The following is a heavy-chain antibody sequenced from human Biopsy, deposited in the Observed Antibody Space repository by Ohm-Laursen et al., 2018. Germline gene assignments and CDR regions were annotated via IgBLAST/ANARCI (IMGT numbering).Heavy chain of an antibody. D-gene: IGHD3-9*01. J-gene: IGHJ2*01. Sequence: SQTLSLTCSVSGASVKTSGYFWAWIRQRPGKGLEWIGYISYNERTHYNPSLTSRLAISFDTSNNRISLQLRSVSDADTAVYYCVREPKTGTAEAWYFDLWGRGSPVTVPS. CDR2: ISYNERT. CDR1: GASVKTSGYF. CDR3: VREPKTGTAEAWYFDL. V-gene: IGHV4-31*03.